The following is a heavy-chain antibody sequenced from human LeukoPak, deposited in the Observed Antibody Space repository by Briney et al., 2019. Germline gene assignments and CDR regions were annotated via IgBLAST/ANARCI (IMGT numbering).Heavy chain of an antibody. J-gene: IGHJ4*02. V-gene: IGHV3-21*04. Sequence: PGGSLRLSCAASGFTFSSYSMNWVRQAPGKGLEWVSSISSSSSYIHSADSVRGRFTISRDNSKNTLYLQMNSLRAEDTAVYYCAKIRIPPNDYWGQGTLVTVSS. CDR1: GFTFSSYS. CDR2: ISSSSSYI. CDR3: AKIRIPPNDY. D-gene: IGHD2-21*01.